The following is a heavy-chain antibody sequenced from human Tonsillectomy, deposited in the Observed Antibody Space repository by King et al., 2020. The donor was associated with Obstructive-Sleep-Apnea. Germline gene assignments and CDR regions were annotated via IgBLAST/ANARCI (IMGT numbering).Heavy chain of an antibody. CDR2: IYYSGST. V-gene: IGHV4-39*07. CDR1: SGSISGSSYY. Sequence: QLQESGPGLVKPSETLSLTCTVSSGSISGSSYYWDWIRQPPGKGLEWIGIIYYSGSTYYNPSLKSRLTMSVDTSKNQFSLKLSSVTAADTAVYYCARKLRYFDWLSKGYFDYWGQGTLVTVAS. CDR3: ARKLRYFDWLSKGYFDY. D-gene: IGHD3-9*01. J-gene: IGHJ4*02.